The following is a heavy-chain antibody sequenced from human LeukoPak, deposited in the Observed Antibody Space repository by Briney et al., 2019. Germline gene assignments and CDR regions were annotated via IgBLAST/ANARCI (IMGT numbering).Heavy chain of an antibody. Sequence: SVKVSCKASGGSLSDYTISWGRQAPGQGLEWMGGIIPMLGTAKYAQNFQGRVTITTDDSSSTVYMELSSLRFEDTASYFCARDGLLTRTGMDVWGKGTTVTVSS. CDR3: ARDGLLTRTGMDV. CDR1: GGSLSDYT. V-gene: IGHV1-69*16. CDR2: IIPMLGTA. J-gene: IGHJ6*03. D-gene: IGHD3/OR15-3a*01.